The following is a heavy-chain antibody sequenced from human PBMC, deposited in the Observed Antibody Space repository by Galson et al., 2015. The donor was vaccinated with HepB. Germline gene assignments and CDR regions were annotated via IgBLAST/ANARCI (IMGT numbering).Heavy chain of an antibody. Sequence: QSGAEVKKPGESLKISCKASGGTFSSYAISWVRQAPGQGLEWMGRIIPILGIANYAQKFQGRVTITADKSTSTAYMELSSLRSEDTAVYYCARGEQMATTKNWFDPWGQGTLVTVSS. J-gene: IGHJ5*02. CDR2: IIPILGIA. V-gene: IGHV1-69*04. CDR3: ARGEQMATTKNWFDP. D-gene: IGHD5-24*01. CDR1: GGTFSSYA.